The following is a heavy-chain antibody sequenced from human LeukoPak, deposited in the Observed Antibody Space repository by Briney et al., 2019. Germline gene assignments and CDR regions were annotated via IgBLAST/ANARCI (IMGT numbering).Heavy chain of an antibody. J-gene: IGHJ3*02. V-gene: IGHV4-31*03. CDR3: AREGAVPAANDAFDI. Sequence: SETLSLTCTVSGGSISSGGYYWSWIRQHPGKGLEWIGYIYYSGSTYYNPSLKSRVTISVDTSKNQFSLKLSSVTAADTAVYYCAREGAVPAANDAFDIWGQGTMVAVSS. CDR1: GGSISSGGYY. D-gene: IGHD2-2*01. CDR2: IYYSGST.